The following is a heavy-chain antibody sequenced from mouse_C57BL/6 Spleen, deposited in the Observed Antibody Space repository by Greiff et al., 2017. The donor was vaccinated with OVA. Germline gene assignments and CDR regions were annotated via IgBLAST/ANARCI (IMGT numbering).Heavy chain of an antibody. D-gene: IGHD3-2*02. CDR3: ALDSSGREFAY. CDR1: GYAFTNYL. J-gene: IGHJ3*01. CDR2: INPGSGGT. Sequence: VQLQQSGAELVRPGTSVKVSCKASGYAFTNYLIEWVKQRPGQGLEWIGVINPGSGGTNYTEKFKGKATLTADKSSSTAYMQLSSLTSEDSAVYFCALDSSGREFAYWGQGTLVTVSA. V-gene: IGHV1-54*01.